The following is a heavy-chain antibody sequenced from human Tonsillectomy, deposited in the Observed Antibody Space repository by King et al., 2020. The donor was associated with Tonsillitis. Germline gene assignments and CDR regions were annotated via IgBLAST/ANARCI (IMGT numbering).Heavy chain of an antibody. CDR1: GFTFSSYG. J-gene: IGHJ2*01. V-gene: IGHV3-30*02. CDR3: AKEGSTGDYYDHWYFDL. Sequence: VQLVESGGGVVQPGGSLRLSCAASGFTFSSYGMHWVRQAPGKGLEWVAFIRYDGSYKYYADSVKGRFTISRDNSKNMLYLQMSSLRAEETAVYYCAKEGSTGDYYDHWYFDLWGRGTLVTVSS. D-gene: IGHD3-22*01. CDR2: IRYDGSYK.